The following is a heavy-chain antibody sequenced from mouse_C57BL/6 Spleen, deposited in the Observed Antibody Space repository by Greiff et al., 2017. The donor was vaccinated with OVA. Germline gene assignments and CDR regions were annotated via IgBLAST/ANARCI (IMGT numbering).Heavy chain of an antibody. CDR2: ISYDGSN. V-gene: IGHV3-6*01. Sequence: EVKLQESGPGLVKPSQSLSLTCSVTGYSITSGYYWNWIRQFPGNKLEWMGYISYDGSNNYNPSLKNRISITRDTSKNQFFLKLNSVTTEDTATYYCAREVWAYWYFDVWGTGTTVTVSS. J-gene: IGHJ1*03. CDR1: GYSITSGYY. CDR3: AREVWAYWYFDV. D-gene: IGHD3-1*01.